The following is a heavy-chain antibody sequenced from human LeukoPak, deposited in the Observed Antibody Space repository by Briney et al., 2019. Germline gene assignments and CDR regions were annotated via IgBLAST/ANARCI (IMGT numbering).Heavy chain of an antibody. CDR1: GGTFSSYA. J-gene: IGHJ6*02. CDR3: ARDKRYGMDV. CDR2: IIPIFGTA. V-gene: IGHV1-69*13. Sequence: GASVKVSCKASGGTFSSYAISWVRQAPGQGLEWMGGIIPIFGTANYAQKFQGRVTITADESTSTAYMELSSLRSDDTAVYYCARDKRYGMDVWGQGTTVTVSS.